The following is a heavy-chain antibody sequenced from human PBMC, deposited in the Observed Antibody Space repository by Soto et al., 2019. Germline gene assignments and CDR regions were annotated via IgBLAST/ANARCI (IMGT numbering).Heavy chain of an antibody. CDR3: ARQERHYDILTGHDNYYYGMDV. CDR1: GDTISTGGYS. D-gene: IGHD3-9*01. J-gene: IGHJ6*02. V-gene: IGHV4-30-2*01. CDR2: TYHSGNP. Sequence: SETLSLTCGVSGDTISTGGYSWAWIRQPPGKALEWIGHTYHSGNPYDNPSLKSRVIISVDRSKNQFSLKLSSVTAADTAVYYCARQERHYDILTGHDNYYYGMDVWGQGTTVTVSS.